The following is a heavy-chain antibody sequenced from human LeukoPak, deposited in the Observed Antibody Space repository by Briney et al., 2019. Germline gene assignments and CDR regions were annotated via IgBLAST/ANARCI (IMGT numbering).Heavy chain of an antibody. CDR1: GYTFTSYD. CDR3: ARVVAGIFDY. Sequence: GASVKVSCKASGYTFTSYDINWVRQATGQGLEWMGWMNPNSGNTGYAQKLQGRVTMTTDTSTSTAYMELRSLRSDDTAVYYCARVVAGIFDYWGQGTLVTVSS. J-gene: IGHJ4*02. D-gene: IGHD6-19*01. V-gene: IGHV1-8*01. CDR2: MNPNSGNT.